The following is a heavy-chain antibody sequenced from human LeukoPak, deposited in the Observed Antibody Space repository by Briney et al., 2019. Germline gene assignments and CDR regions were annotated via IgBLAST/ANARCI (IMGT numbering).Heavy chain of an antibody. D-gene: IGHD3-10*01. CDR2: INHSGST. V-gene: IGHV4-34*01. Sequence: PSETLSLTCAVYGGSFSGYYWSWIRQPPGKGLEWIGEINHSGSTNYNPSLKSRVTISVDTSKNQFSLKLSSVTAADTAVYHCAADARWGSGFDPWGQGTLVTVSS. CDR1: GGSFSGYY. J-gene: IGHJ5*02. CDR3: AADARWGSGFDP.